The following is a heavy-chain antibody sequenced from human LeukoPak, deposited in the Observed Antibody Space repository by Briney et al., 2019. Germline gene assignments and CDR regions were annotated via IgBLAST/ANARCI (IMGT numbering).Heavy chain of an antibody. CDR3: ARENPPGLPKKALH. CDR1: GFIFSDYY. Sequence: PGGSLRLSCAASGFIFSDYYMSWVRQAPGKGLVLVSRINSDGSSTSYADSVKGRFTISRDNAKNTLYLQMNSLRAEDTAVYYCARENPPGLPKKALHWGQGTLVTVSS. CDR2: INSDGSST. V-gene: IGHV3-74*01. J-gene: IGHJ4*02.